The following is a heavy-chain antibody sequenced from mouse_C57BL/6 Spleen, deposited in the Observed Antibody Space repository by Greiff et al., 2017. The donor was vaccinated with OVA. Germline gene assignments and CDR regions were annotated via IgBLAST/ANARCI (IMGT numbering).Heavy chain of an antibody. V-gene: IGHV6-3*01. CDR1: GFTFSNYW. CDR2: IRLKSDNYAT. CDR3: TGRGYGYDGGFFDY. Sequence: EVQLQESGGGLVQPGGSMKLSCVASGFTFSNYWMNWVRQSPEKGLEWVAQIRLKSDNYATHYAESVKGRFTISRDDSKSSVYLQMNNLRAEDTGIYYCTGRGYGYDGGFFDYWGQGTTLTVSS. J-gene: IGHJ2*01. D-gene: IGHD2-2*01.